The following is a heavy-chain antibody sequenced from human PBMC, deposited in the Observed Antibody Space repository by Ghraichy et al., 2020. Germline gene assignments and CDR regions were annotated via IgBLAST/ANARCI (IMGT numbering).Heavy chain of an antibody. J-gene: IGHJ5*02. CDR2: INPNSGGT. V-gene: IGHV1-2*06. CDR1: GYTFTGYY. D-gene: IGHD6-6*01. CDR3: ARDRVIAARPRNWFDP. Sequence: ASVKVSCKASGYTFTGYYMHWVRQAPGQGLEWMGRINPNSGGTNYAQKFQGRVTMTRDTSISTAYMELSRLRSDDTAVYYCARDRVIAARPRNWFDPWGQGTLVTVSS.